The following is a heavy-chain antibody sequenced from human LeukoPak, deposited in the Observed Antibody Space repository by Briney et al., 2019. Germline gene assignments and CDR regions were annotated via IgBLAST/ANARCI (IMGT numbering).Heavy chain of an antibody. CDR2: LTGSGLTT. D-gene: IGHD1-14*01. V-gene: IGHV3-23*01. CDR1: GLTFSSYA. CDR3: AKDLGPGPD. Sequence: GGSLRLSCAASGLTFSSYAMSWVRQAPGKGLEWVSALTGSGLTTYYADSVKGRFTISRDNSKNTLYLQMNSLRAEDTAVYYCAKDLGPGPDWGQGTLVTVSS. J-gene: IGHJ4*02.